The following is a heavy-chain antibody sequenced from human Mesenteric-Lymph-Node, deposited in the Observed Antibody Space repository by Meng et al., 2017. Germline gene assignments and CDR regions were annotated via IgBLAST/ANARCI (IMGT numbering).Heavy chain of an antibody. CDR3: ARDPGFGAFDI. CDR1: GFTFSMSW. D-gene: IGHD3-10*01. V-gene: IGHV3-7*01. J-gene: IGHJ3*02. CDR2: INQDGSEK. Sequence: GGSLRLSCAASGFTFSMSWMTWVRQAPGKGPEWVADINQDGSEKGHVDAVRGRFTISRDNAKNSLYLQLNSLKAEDTAVYYCARDPGFGAFDIWGQGTKVTVSS.